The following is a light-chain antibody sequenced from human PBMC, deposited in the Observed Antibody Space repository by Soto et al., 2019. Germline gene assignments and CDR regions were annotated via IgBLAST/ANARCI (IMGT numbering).Light chain of an antibody. V-gene: IGKV1-39*01. CDR2: SAS. J-gene: IGKJ1*01. CDR1: QSITRH. CDR3: QQSYSTPQT. Sequence: DIQMTQSPSSLSASVGDRVTITCRASQSITRHLNGYQQKPGKAPRLLIYSASSLQSGVPSRFSGSGSGTDFILTISSLQPEDFTTYYCQQSYSTPQTFGPGTKVDIK.